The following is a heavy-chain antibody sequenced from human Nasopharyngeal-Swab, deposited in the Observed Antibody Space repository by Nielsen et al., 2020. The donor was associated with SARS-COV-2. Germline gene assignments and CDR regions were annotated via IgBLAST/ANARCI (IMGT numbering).Heavy chain of an antibody. V-gene: IGHV3-23*01. CDR2: ISASGGST. Sequence: GESLKISCIASGFTFNIYAMAWGRRTPGRGLQWVSGISASGGSTYYTDSVKGRFAVSRDNSRNTLYLQMHILRVEDTALYYCAKDDVVRGDALDIWGQGTMVTVSS. J-gene: IGHJ3*02. D-gene: IGHD3-10*01. CDR3: AKDDVVRGDALDI. CDR1: GFTFNIYA.